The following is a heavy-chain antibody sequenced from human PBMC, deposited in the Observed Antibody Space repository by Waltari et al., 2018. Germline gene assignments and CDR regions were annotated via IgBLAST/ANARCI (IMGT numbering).Heavy chain of an antibody. CDR3: AREGLKVPAAMILDY. Sequence: QVQLVQSGAEVKKPGSSVKVSCKASACTFSSYAISWVRQAPGQGVEWMGGIIPIFGTANYAQKFQGRVTSTADESTSTAYMELSSLRSEDTAVYYCAREGLKVPAAMILDYWGQGTLVTVSS. D-gene: IGHD2-2*01. CDR2: IIPIFGTA. V-gene: IGHV1-69*12. J-gene: IGHJ4*02. CDR1: ACTFSSYA.